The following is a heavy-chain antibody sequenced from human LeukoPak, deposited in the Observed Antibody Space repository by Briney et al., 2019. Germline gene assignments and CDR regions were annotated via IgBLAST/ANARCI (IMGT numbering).Heavy chain of an antibody. Sequence: GGSLRLSCAACGFTFSSYSMNWVRQTPGKGLEWVSYINSGSTTIYYADSVKGRFTISRDNAKNSLYLQMNSLRDEDTAVYYCARDRHSSGWYYFDYWGQGTLVTVSS. V-gene: IGHV3-48*02. J-gene: IGHJ4*02. D-gene: IGHD6-19*01. CDR2: INSGSTTI. CDR1: GFTFSSYS. CDR3: ARDRHSSGWYYFDY.